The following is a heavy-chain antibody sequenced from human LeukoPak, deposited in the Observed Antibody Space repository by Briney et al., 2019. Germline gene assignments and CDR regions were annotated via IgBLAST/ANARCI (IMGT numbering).Heavy chain of an antibody. CDR2: MNQDGNEK. Sequence: GGSLRLFCAASGFIFSDFWMTWVRQAPGKGLEWVANMNQDGNEKRYVDSVKGRFTISRDNAKNLLFLQMNNMRVEDTGVYYCARDVDRRDDPWGQGILVTVPS. CDR1: GFIFSDFW. CDR3: ARDVDRRDDP. J-gene: IGHJ5*02. D-gene: IGHD3-9*01. V-gene: IGHV3-7*01.